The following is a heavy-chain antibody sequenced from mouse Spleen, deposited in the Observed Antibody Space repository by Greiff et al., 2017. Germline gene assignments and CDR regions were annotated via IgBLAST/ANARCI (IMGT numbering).Heavy chain of an antibody. CDR1: GYTFTSYG. V-gene: IGHV1-81*01. CDR2: IYPRSGNT. J-gene: IGHJ4*01. CDR3: ARWNGYYAMDY. Sequence: VQLVESGAELARPGASVKLSCKASGYTFTSYGISWVKQRTGQGLEWIGEIYPRSGNTYYNEKFKGKATLTADKSSSTAYMELRSLTSEDSAVYFCARWNGYYAMDYWGQGTSVTVSS.